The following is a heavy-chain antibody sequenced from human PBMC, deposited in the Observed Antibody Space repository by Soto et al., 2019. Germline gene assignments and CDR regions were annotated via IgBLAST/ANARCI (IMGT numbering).Heavy chain of an antibody. Sequence: PGGSLRLSCAASGFTVSSNYMTWVRQAPGKGLEYVSVIYNGGTTYYADSVKGRFTISRDDSENTLYLQMNSLRPEDTAVYYCAKSRGYYETAGYAGYYFDFWGQGTLVTVSS. CDR3: AKSRGYYETAGYAGYYFDF. V-gene: IGHV3-53*01. D-gene: IGHD3-22*01. CDR1: GFTVSSNY. J-gene: IGHJ4*02. CDR2: IYNGGTT.